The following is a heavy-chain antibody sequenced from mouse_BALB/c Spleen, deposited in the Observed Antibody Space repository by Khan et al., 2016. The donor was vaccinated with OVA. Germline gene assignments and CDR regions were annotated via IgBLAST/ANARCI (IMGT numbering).Heavy chain of an antibody. CDR3: ASELGRYYAMDY. V-gene: IGHV3-2*02. D-gene: IGHD4-1*01. Sequence: EVQFQESGPGLVKPSQSLSLTCTVAGYSITSDYAWNWIRQFPGNKLEWMGYISYSGSTGYNPSLKSRISITRDTSKNQFFLQLNSVTTEDTATYYCASELGRYYAMDYWGQGTSVTVSS. J-gene: IGHJ4*01. CDR1: GYSITSDYA. CDR2: ISYSGST.